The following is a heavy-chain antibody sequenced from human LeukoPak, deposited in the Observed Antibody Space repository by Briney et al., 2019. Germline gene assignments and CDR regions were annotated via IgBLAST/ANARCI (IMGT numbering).Heavy chain of an antibody. CDR2: INHSGST. J-gene: IGHJ4*02. Sequence: SETLSLTCAVYGGSFSGYYWSWIRQPPGKGLEWIGEINHSGSTNYNPSLKSRVTVSVDTSKNQFSLKLSSVTAADTAVYYCARGRGYSYGPDYWGQGTLVTVSS. V-gene: IGHV4-34*01. CDR3: ARGRGYSYGPDY. D-gene: IGHD5-18*01. CDR1: GGSFSGYY.